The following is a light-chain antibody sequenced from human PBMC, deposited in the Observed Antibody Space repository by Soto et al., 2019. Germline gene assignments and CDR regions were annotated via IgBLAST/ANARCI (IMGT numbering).Light chain of an antibody. CDR2: ATS. Sequence: IVLTQSPGTLSLSPGQRAPLSCRASQSISSNFFAWYQQKPGQAPRLLIYATSSRATGIPGRFSGSGSGTDFTLTISRLEPEDFAVYYCQQYGISSITFGQGTRLEI. CDR1: QSISSNF. V-gene: IGKV3-20*01. J-gene: IGKJ5*01. CDR3: QQYGISSIT.